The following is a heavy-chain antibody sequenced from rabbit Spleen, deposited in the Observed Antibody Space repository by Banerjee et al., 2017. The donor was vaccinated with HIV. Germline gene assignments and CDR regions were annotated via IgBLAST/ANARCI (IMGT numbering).Heavy chain of an antibody. CDR2: IDIGSSGFT. CDR1: GFSFSSSDY. CDR3: ARDAAGREDFNL. D-gene: IGHD4-2*01. J-gene: IGHJ4*01. Sequence: QSLEESGGDLVKPGASLTLTCTASGFSFSSSDYMCWVRQAPGKGLEWIACIDIGSSGFTYFASWVNGRFTISKTSSTTVTLQMTSLTAADTATYFCARDAAGREDFNLWGPGTLVTVS. V-gene: IGHV1S40*01.